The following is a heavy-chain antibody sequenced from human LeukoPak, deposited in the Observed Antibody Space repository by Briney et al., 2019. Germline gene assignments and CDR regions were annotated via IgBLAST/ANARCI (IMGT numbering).Heavy chain of an antibody. J-gene: IGHJ1*01. CDR3: ARERHYYDSSGYYGAEYFQH. Sequence: ASVKVSCKASGYTFTGYYMHWVRQAPGQGLEWMGWINLNSGGTNYAQKFQGRVTMTRDTSISTAYMELSRLRSDDTAVYYCARERHYYDSSGYYGAEYFQHWGQGTLVTVSS. CDR1: GYTFTGYY. D-gene: IGHD3-22*01. V-gene: IGHV1-2*02. CDR2: INLNSGGT.